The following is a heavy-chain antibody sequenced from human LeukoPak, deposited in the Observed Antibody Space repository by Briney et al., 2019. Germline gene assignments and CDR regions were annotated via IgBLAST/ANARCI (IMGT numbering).Heavy chain of an antibody. V-gene: IGHV4-4*02. J-gene: IGHJ4*02. CDR2: IYHSGST. Sequence: GSLRLSCAASGFAFSSYWMSWVRQPPGKGLEWIGEIYHSGSTTYNPSLRSRVTMSIDTSKIQFSLKLESVTAADTAVYYCARNGYYSIDYWGQGTLVTVSS. CDR3: ARNGYYSIDY. CDR1: GFAFSSYW. D-gene: IGHD3-22*01.